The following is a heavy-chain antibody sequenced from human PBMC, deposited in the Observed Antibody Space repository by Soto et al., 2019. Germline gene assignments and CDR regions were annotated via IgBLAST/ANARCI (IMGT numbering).Heavy chain of an antibody. V-gene: IGHV4-59*01. Sequence: QVQLQESGPGLVKPSETLSLTCTVSGGSISSYYWSWIRQPPGKGLEWIGYIYYSGSTNYNPSLKSRVTISVDTSKNQFSLKLSSVTAADTAVYYCARDASITIFGVGDYYYGMDVWAKGPRSPSP. J-gene: IGHJ6*02. CDR3: ARDASITIFGVGDYYYGMDV. D-gene: IGHD3-3*01. CDR2: IYYSGST. CDR1: GGSISSYY.